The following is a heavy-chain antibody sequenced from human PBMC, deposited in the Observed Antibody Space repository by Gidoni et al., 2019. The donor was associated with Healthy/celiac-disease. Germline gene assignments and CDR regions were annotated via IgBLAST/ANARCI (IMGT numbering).Heavy chain of an antibody. CDR2: IYYSGST. CDR1: GGSISSGGYY. V-gene: IGHV4-31*03. CDR3: ARVPYYDFWSGYFFSGWYFDL. D-gene: IGHD3-3*01. Sequence: QVQLQESGPGLVKPSQTLSLTCTVSGGSISSGGYYWSWIRQHPGKGLECIGYIYYSGSTYYNPSLKSRVTISVDTSKNQFSLKLSSVTAADTAVYYCARVPYYDFWSGYFFSGWYFDLWGRGTLVTVSS. J-gene: IGHJ2*01.